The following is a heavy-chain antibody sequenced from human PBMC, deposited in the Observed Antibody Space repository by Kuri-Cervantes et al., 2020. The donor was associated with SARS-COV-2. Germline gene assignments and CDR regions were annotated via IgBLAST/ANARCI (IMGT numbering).Heavy chain of an antibody. J-gene: IGHJ4*02. Sequence: GGSLRLSCAASEFIFSTYAMSWVRQAPGKGLEWVSTISAAGGSAYYADSVKSRFTISRDNSKNSLYLQMNSLRTEDTALYYCAKDLYDFWSGSTFDYWGQGTLVTVSS. V-gene: IGHV3-23*01. CDR2: ISAAGGSA. D-gene: IGHD3-3*01. CDR1: EFIFSTYA. CDR3: AKDLYDFWSGSTFDY.